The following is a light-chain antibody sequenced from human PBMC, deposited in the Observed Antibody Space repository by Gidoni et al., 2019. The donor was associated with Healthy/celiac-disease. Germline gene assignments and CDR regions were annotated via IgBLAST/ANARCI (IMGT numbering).Light chain of an antibody. J-gene: IGLJ2*01. CDR1: KLGDKY. CDR2: QAS. CDR3: QAWDRSTEV. Sequence: SYELTQPPSVSVSPGQTASITCSGDKLGDKYACWYQQKPGQSPVLVIYQASKRPSGIPERFSGSNSGNTATMTISGTQAMDEADYYCQAWDRSTEVFGGGTKLTVL. V-gene: IGLV3-1*01.